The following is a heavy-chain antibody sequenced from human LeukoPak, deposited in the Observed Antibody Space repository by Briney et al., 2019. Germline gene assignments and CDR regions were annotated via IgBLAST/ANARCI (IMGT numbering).Heavy chain of an antibody. J-gene: IGHJ6*03. V-gene: IGHV3-7*01. CDR1: GFRFSSHW. Sequence: GGSLRLSCVASGFRFSSHWMSWVRHSPGKGLEWVANINEDGGTKYYRDFAKGRFTISRDNAQNSLYLQMNSLRAEDTAVYYCARNGAPVVTAITPYYYYMDVWGKGTTVTVSS. D-gene: IGHD2-21*02. CDR2: INEDGGTK. CDR3: ARNGAPVVTAITPYYYYMDV.